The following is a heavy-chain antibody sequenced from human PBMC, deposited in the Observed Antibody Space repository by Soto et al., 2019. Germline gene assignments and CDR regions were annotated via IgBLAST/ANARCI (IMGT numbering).Heavy chain of an antibody. CDR3: ARGRGSGWYGNWFDH. CDR1: GGSFSGYY. D-gene: IGHD6-19*01. CDR2: INHSGST. V-gene: IGHV4-34*01. Sequence: XETLSLTCAVYGGSFSGYYWSWIRQPPGKGLDWIGEINHSGSTNYNPSLKSRVTISVDTSKNQFSLKLSSVTAADTAVYYCARGRGSGWYGNWFDHWGQGALVTVSS. J-gene: IGHJ5*02.